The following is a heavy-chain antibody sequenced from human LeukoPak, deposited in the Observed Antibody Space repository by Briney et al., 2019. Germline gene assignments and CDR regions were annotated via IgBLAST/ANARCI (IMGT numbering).Heavy chain of an antibody. Sequence: SLKVFCTASEGTVNSYVISWVRPAPGKKLEWMGGIIPIFGTANYAQKFQGRVTITTDESTSTAYMELSSLRSEDTAVYYCARERKLDHNWFDPWGQGTLVTVSS. D-gene: IGHD1-14*01. J-gene: IGHJ5*02. V-gene: IGHV1-69*05. CDR3: ARERKLDHNWFDP. CDR1: EGTVNSYV. CDR2: IIPIFGTA.